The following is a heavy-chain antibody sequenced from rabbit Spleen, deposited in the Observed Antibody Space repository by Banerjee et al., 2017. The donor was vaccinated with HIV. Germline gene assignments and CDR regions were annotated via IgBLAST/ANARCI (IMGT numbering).Heavy chain of an antibody. J-gene: IGHJ4*01. V-gene: IGHV1S40*01. CDR3: ARFYTLDDYFIL. D-gene: IGHD2-1*01. CDR2: IYTGSSGAT. CDR1: GFSFSSSYA. Sequence: QSLEESGGDLVKPGASLTLTCTASGFSFSSSYAMCWVRQAPGKGLEWIACIYTGSSGATYYASWAKGRFTISKTSSTTLTLQMTSLTAADTATYFCARFYTLDDYFILWGPGTLVTVS.